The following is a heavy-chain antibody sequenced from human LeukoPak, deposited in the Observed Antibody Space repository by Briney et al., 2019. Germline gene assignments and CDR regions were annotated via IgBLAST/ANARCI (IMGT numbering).Heavy chain of an antibody. CDR3: ARAGYDYVWGSYRYGVSSHGLFDY. V-gene: IGHV4-34*01. Sequence: PSETLSLTCAVYSGSFSGYYWSWIRQPPGKGLEWIGEINHSGSTNYNPSLKSRVTISVDTSKNQFSLKLSSVTAADTAVYYCARAGYDYVWGSYRYGVSSHGLFDYWGQGTLVTVSS. CDR1: SGSFSGYY. D-gene: IGHD3-16*02. J-gene: IGHJ4*02. CDR2: INHSGST.